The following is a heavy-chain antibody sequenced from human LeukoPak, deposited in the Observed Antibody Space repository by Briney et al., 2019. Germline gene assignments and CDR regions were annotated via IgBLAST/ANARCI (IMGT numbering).Heavy chain of an antibody. Sequence: PGRSLRLSCAASGFTFSSYGMHWVRQAPGKGLEWVAVIWYDGSNKYYADSVKGRFTISRDNSKNTLYLQMNSLRAEDTAVYYCATGSTGAFDIWAQGTMVSVSS. CDR3: ATGSTGAFDI. D-gene: IGHD3-10*01. CDR2: IWYDGSNK. J-gene: IGHJ3*02. CDR1: GFTFSSYG. V-gene: IGHV3-33*01.